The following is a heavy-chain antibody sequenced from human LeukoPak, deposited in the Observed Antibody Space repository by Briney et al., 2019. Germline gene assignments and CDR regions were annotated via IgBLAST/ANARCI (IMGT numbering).Heavy chain of an antibody. Sequence: SVKVSCKASGGILSNYAISWVRQAPGQGLEWMGGIIPIFGTAKYAQKFQGRVTITADESTSTAYMELSRLSSDDTAVYYCARGLSWWSTPTSSYYYRMDVWGQGTTVTVSS. CDR3: ARGLSWWSTPTSSYYYRMDV. D-gene: IGHD2-15*01. CDR1: GGILSNYA. V-gene: IGHV1-69*13. J-gene: IGHJ6*02. CDR2: IIPIFGTA.